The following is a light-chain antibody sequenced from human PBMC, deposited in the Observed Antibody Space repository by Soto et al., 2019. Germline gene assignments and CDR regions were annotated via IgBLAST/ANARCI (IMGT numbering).Light chain of an antibody. CDR2: STN. V-gene: IGLV8-61*01. Sequence: QAVVTQEPSFSVSPGGTVTLTCGLSSGSVSTNYYPSWYQQTPGQAPRTLIYSTNTRSSVVPDRFSGSILGNKAALTITGAQADDESDYYCVLYMGSGLWVFGGGTKLTVL. CDR1: SGSVSTNYY. J-gene: IGLJ3*02. CDR3: VLYMGSGLWV.